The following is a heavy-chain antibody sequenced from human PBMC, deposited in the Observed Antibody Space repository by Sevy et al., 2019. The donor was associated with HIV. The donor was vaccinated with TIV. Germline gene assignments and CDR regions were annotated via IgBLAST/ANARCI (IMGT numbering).Heavy chain of an antibody. J-gene: IGHJ6*02. CDR1: GGSISSYY. CDR3: ARDSSGQADYYYGMDV. D-gene: IGHD1-1*01. Sequence: SETLSLTCTVSGGSISSYYWSWIRQPPGKGLEWIGYIYYSGSTNYNTSLKSRVTISVDTSKNQFSLKLGSVTAADTAVYYCARDSSGQADYYYGMDVWGQGTTVTVSS. CDR2: IYYSGST. V-gene: IGHV4-59*01.